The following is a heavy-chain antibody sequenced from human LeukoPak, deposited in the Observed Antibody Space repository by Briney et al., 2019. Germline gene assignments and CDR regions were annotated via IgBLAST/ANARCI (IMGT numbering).Heavy chain of an antibody. CDR3: AREYSSSGLAFDY. D-gene: IGHD6-19*01. J-gene: IGHJ4*02. Sequence: SQTLSLTCAISGDSVSSNSTAWNWIRQSPSRGPEWLGRTYYRSKWYNDYALSVKSRITINPDTSKNQFSLQLNSVTPGDTAVYYCAREYSSSGLAFDYWGQGTLVTVSS. CDR1: GDSVSSNSTA. V-gene: IGHV6-1*01. CDR2: TYYRSKWYN.